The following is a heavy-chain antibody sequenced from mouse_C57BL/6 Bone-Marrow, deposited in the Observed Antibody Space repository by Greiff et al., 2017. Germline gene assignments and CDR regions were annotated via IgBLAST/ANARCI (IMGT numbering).Heavy chain of an antibody. V-gene: IGHV1-78*01. D-gene: IGHD2-2*01. J-gene: IGHJ1*03. CDR3: ARRPYGYDAHWYFDV. CDR1: GYTFTDHT. Sequence: VMLVESDAELVKPGASVKISCKVSGYTFTDHTIHWMKQRPEQGLEWIGYIYPRDGSTKYNEKFKGKATLTADKSSSTAYMQLNSLTSEDSAVYFCARRPYGYDAHWYFDVWGTGTTVTVSS. CDR2: IYPRDGST.